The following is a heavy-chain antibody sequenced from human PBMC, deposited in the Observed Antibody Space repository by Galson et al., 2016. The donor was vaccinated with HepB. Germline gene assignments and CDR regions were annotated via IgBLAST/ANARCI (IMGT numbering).Heavy chain of an antibody. CDR2: IYYSGTT. J-gene: IGHJ4*02. Sequence: TLSLTCTVSGGSITSDGYYWSWIRQHPGKGLEWIGYIYYSGTTYYNLSLTSRVTISVDTSKNQFSLKLSSVTAADTAVYYCARVGRLDFWSGFYVPPFDYWGQGTLVAVSS. CDR1: GGSITSDGYY. V-gene: IGHV4-31*03. CDR3: ARVGRLDFWSGFYVPPFDY. D-gene: IGHD3-3*01.